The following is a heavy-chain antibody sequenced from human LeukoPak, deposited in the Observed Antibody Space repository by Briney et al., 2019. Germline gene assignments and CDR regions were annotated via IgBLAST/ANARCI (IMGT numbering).Heavy chain of an antibody. J-gene: IGHJ4*02. V-gene: IGHV3-48*01. CDR1: GFTFSSYS. CDR2: ISSGSNTI. Sequence: PGGSLRLSCAASGFTFSSYSMNWVRQAPGKGLEWVSYISSGSNTIYHADSVKGRFTISRDNAKNSLFLQMNSLRAEDTAVYYCARTPSGYETDYYFDYWGQGTLVTVSS. D-gene: IGHD5-12*01. CDR3: ARTPSGYETDYYFDY.